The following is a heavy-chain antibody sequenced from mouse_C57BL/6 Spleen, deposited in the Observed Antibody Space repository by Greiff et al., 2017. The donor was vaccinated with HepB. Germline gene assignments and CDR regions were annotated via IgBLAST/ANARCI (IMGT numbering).Heavy chain of an antibody. D-gene: IGHD2-1*01. CDR1: GYTFTSYW. J-gene: IGHJ1*03. V-gene: IGHV1-59*01. CDR3: ARTVYYGNYGYFDV. Sequence: VQLQQPGAELVRPGTSVKLSCKASGYTFTSYWMHWVKQRPGQGLEWIGVIDPSDSYTNYNQKFKGKATLTVDTSSSTAYMQLSSLTSEDSAVYYCARTVYYGNYGYFDVWGTGTTVTVSS. CDR2: IDPSDSYT.